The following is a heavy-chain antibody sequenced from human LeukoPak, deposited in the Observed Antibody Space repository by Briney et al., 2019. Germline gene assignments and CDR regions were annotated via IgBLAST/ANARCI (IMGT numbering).Heavy chain of an antibody. CDR1: GYTFTGYY. CDR2: INPNSGGT. V-gene: IGHV1-2*02. J-gene: IGHJ3*02. CDR3: ARGRPSPVIRITMVRQDAFDI. D-gene: IGHD3-10*01. Sequence: ASVKVSCKASGYTFTGYYMHWVRQAPGQGLEWMGWINPNSGGTNYAQKVQGRVTMNRDTSISTAYMGLSRLRSDDTAVYYCARGRPSPVIRITMVRQDAFDIWGQGTMVTVSS.